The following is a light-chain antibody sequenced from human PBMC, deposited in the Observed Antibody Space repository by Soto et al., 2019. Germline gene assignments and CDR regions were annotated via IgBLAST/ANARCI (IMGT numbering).Light chain of an antibody. Sequence: EILLTQSPATLSVSPGETATLSCRASQNVLSDLAWYQQKPGQAPRLLVYGATTRATGAPAKFRGRGSGTEFSLTISSLQSEDFATYYCLQHNTYPLTFGGGTKVEIK. CDR1: QNVLSD. CDR3: LQHNTYPLT. CDR2: GAT. J-gene: IGKJ4*01. V-gene: IGKV3-15*01.